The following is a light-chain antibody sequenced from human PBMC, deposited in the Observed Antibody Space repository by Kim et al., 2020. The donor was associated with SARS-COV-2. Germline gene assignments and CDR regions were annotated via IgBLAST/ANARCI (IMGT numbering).Light chain of an antibody. CDR3: QAWDSSTYYV. CDR1: KLGDKY. V-gene: IGLV3-1*01. J-gene: IGLJ1*01. CDR2: QDS. Sequence: SYELTQPPSVSVSPGQTASITCSGDKLGDKYACWYQQKPGQSPVLVIYQDSKRPSGIPERFPGSNSGNTATLTISGTQAMDEADYYCQAWDSSTYYVFGT.